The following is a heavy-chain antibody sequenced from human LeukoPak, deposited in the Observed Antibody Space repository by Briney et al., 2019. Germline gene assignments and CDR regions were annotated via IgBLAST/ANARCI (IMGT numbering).Heavy chain of an antibody. J-gene: IGHJ3*02. Sequence: GGSLRLSCAASGFTFSSYWMHWVRQAPGKGLVWVSRINSDGSSTSYADSVKGRFTISRDNSKNTLYLQMNSLRAEDTAVYYCARDPGGSYSTTVYAFDIWGQGTMVTVSS. CDR3: ARDPGGSYSTTVYAFDI. D-gene: IGHD1-26*01. CDR2: INSDGSST. V-gene: IGHV3-74*01. CDR1: GFTFSSYW.